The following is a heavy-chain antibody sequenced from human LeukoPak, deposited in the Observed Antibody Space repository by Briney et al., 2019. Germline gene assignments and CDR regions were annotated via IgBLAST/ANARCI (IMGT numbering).Heavy chain of an antibody. D-gene: IGHD2-2*01. CDR2: INPNSGGT. J-gene: IGHJ6*02. CDR1: GYTFTGYY. V-gene: IGHV1-2*02. CDR3: ARDMYIVVVPAASGYYYGMDV. Sequence: ASVKVSCKASGYTFTGYYMHGVRQAPGQGREWRGWINPNSGGTNYAQKFQGRVTMTRDTSISTAYMELSRLRSDDTAVYYCARDMYIVVVPAASGYYYGMDVWGQGTTVTVSS.